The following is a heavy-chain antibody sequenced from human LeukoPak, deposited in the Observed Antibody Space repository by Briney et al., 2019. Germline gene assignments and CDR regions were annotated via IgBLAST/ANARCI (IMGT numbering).Heavy chain of an antibody. CDR3: ARARGDIVVVPAAIWFDP. CDR1: GYTFTGYY. CDR2: IKPNNGGT. D-gene: IGHD2-2*01. J-gene: IGHJ5*02. V-gene: IGHV1-2*02. Sequence: ASVKVSCKASGYTFTGYYMHWVRQAPGQGLEWMGWIKPNNGGTNYAQKFQGRVTMTRDTSISTAYMELSRLRSDDTAVYYCARARGDIVVVPAAIWFDPWGQGTLVTVSS.